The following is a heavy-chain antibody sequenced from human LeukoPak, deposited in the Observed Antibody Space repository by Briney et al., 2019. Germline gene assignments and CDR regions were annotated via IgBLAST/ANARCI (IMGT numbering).Heavy chain of an antibody. CDR2: ISSNGGST. J-gene: IGHJ4*02. D-gene: IGHD3-10*01. V-gene: IGHV3-64*01. Sequence: GRSLRLSCAASGFTFSSYAMHWVRQAPGKGLEYVSAISSNGGSTYYANSVKGRFTISRDNSKNTLYLQMGSLRAEDMAVYYCARGSTYYYGSGSEEEGFDYRGQGTLVTVSS. CDR1: GFTFSSYA. CDR3: ARGSTYYYGSGSEEEGFDY.